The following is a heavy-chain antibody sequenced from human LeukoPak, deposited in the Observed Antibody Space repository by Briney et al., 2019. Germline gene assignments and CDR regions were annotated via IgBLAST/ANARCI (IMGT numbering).Heavy chain of an antibody. CDR2: IYSGGST. CDR1: GFTVSSNY. D-gene: IGHD1-26*01. J-gene: IGHJ4*02. Sequence: PGGSLRLSCAASGFTVSSNYMSWVRQAPGKGLEWVSVIYSGGSTYYADSVKGRFTISRDNSKNTLYLQMNSLRAEDTAVYYCARGPSGSYLRYFDYWGQGTLITVSS. V-gene: IGHV3-53*01. CDR3: ARGPSGSYLRYFDY.